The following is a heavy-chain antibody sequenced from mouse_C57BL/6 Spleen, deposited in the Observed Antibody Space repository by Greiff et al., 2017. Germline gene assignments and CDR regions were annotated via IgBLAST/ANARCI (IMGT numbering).Heavy chain of an antibody. V-gene: IGHV7-1*01. CDR1: GFTFSDFY. D-gene: IGHD4-1*01. CDR2: SRNKANDYTT. J-gene: IGHJ4*01. Sequence: EVKLVESGGGLVQSGRSLRLSCATSGFTFSDFYMEWVRQAPGKGLEWIAASRNKANDYTTEYSASVKGRFIVSRDTSQSILYLQMNALRAEDTAIYYCARDAGGLGAMDYWGQGTSVTVSS. CDR3: ARDAGGLGAMDY.